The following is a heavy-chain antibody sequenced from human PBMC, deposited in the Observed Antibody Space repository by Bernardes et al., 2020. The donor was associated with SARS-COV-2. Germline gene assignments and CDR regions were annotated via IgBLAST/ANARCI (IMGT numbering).Heavy chain of an antibody. Sequence: SETLSLTCTVSGASIHNYYWTWIRQPPGKGLEWIVHFYYTDTTTYNPSLYNPSLKSRVTISVDMSKNQFSLRLNSVTAADTAVYYCARGLYFGELSLDFWGQGSLVTVSS. J-gene: IGHJ4*02. CDR3: ARGLYFGELSLDF. CDR2: FYYTDTT. V-gene: IGHV4-59*01. CDR1: GASIHNYY. D-gene: IGHD3-10*01.